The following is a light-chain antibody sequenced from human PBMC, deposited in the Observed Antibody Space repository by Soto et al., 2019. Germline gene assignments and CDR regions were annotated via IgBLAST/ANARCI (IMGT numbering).Light chain of an antibody. Sequence: QSVLTQPPSASGSPGQSVTVSCTGSSSDIGDYNYVSWHQQHPGKAPKLIIYEVKKRPSGVPDRCSGSKSGNTASLTVSGLQAEDEDDYYCSPSGGNNNFVFGSGTKVTVL. V-gene: IGLV2-8*01. J-gene: IGLJ1*01. CDR3: SPSGGNNNFV. CDR2: EVK. CDR1: SSDIGDYNY.